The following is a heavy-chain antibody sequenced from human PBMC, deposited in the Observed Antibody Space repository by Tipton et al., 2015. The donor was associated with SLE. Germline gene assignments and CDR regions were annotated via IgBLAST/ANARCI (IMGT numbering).Heavy chain of an antibody. D-gene: IGHD6-13*01. CDR2: IYYSGST. Sequence: TLSLTCTVSGGSISSYYWSWIRQPPGKGLEWIGYIYYSGSTNYNPSLKSRVTISVDTSKNQFSLKLSSVTAADTAVYYCARGIAADLNWFDPWGQGTLVTVSS. CDR1: GGSISSYY. V-gene: IGHV4-59*01. J-gene: IGHJ5*02. CDR3: ARGIAADLNWFDP.